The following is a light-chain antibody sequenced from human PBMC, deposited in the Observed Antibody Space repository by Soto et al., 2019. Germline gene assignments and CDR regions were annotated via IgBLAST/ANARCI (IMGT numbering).Light chain of an antibody. Sequence: DVVMTQSPLSLPVTLGQPASISCTSSQSLIHSDGSTYLSWFQQRPGQSPRRLIYEVSDRDSEVLDRFSGSGSGTDFTLKISRVEAEYVGVYYCRQGTHWPWTFGQGTEVEIK. CDR3: RQGTHWPWT. J-gene: IGKJ1*01. CDR1: QSLIHSDGSTY. V-gene: IGKV2-30*02. CDR2: EVS.